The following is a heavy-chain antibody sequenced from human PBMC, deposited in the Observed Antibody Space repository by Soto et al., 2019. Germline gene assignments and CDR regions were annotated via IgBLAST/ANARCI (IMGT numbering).Heavy chain of an antibody. CDR1: GFNFGDYG. Sequence: PGGSLRLSCVGSGFNFGDYGMHWVRHTPGKGLEWVAVIGNDGAARFYGDSVKGRFTISRDNSRSTFFLQMSSLRPEDTAIYYCAKENIAVAGPKYFDFWGQGTQVTVSS. CDR3: AKENIAVAGPKYFDF. D-gene: IGHD6-19*01. V-gene: IGHV3-30*18. J-gene: IGHJ4*02. CDR2: IGNDGAAR.